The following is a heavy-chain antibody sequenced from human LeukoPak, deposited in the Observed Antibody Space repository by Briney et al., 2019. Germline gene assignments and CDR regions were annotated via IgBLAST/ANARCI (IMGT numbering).Heavy chain of an antibody. CDR1: GGSFSGYY. CDR2: INHSGST. V-gene: IGHV4-34*01. D-gene: IGHD3-16*02. Sequence: SETLSLTCAVYGGSFSGYYWSWIRQPPGKGLEWVGEINHSGSTNYNPSLKSRVTISVDTSKNQFSLKLSSVTAADTAVYYCARRRQCLSKKFDYWGQGTLVTVSS. CDR3: ARRRQCLSKKFDY. J-gene: IGHJ4*02.